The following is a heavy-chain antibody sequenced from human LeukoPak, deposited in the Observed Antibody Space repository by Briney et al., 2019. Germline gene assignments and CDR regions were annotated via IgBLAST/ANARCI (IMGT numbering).Heavy chain of an antibody. V-gene: IGHV4-61*02. CDR3: AREEGYCSSTSCQNYYMDV. CDR2: IYTSGST. J-gene: IGHJ6*03. Sequence: PSETLSLTCTVSGGSISSGSYYWSWIRRPAGKGLEWIGRIYTSGSTNYNPSLKSRVTISVDTSKNQFSLKLSSVTAADTAVYYCAREEGYCSSTSCQNYYMDVWGKGTTVTVSS. D-gene: IGHD2-2*01. CDR1: GGSISSGSYY.